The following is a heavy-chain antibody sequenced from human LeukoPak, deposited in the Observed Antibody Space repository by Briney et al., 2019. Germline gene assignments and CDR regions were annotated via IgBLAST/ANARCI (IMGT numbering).Heavy chain of an antibody. CDR3: ARTPITIFGVVIIPVFNAFDI. CDR1: GGSIRSYY. Sequence: SETLSLTCTVSGGSIRSYYWSWIRQPAGKGLEWIGRIYTSGSTNYNPSLKSRVTMSVDTSKNQFSLKLSSVTAADTAVYYCARTPITIFGVVIIPVFNAFDIWGQGTMVTVSS. J-gene: IGHJ3*02. V-gene: IGHV4-4*07. D-gene: IGHD3-3*01. CDR2: IYTSGST.